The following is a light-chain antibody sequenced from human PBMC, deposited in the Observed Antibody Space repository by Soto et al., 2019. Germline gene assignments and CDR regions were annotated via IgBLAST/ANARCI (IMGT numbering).Light chain of an antibody. J-gene: IGKJ5*01. CDR2: DAS. CDR1: QGIRSA. Sequence: AIQLTQYPSSLSASVGDRVTITCRASQGIRSALAWYQQKPGKAPELLIYDASTLESGVPSRFRGSGSGTDFPLSIISLQPEDFATYHCQQFNNYPRTFGQGTRLEIK. CDR3: QQFNNYPRT. V-gene: IGKV1D-13*01.